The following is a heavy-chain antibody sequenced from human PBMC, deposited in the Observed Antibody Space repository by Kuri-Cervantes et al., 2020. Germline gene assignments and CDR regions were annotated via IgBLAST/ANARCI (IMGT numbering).Heavy chain of an antibody. CDR3: ARECGYSIAVAGGRYYYYYYGMDV. Sequence: AVKVSCQASRYPFTSYAISWVRQAPGQGLEWMGGIIPIFGTANYAQKFQGRVTITADESTSTAYMELSSLRSEDTAVYYCARECGYSIAVAGGRYYYYYYGMDVWGQGTTVTVSS. CDR2: IIPIFGTA. V-gene: IGHV1-69*13. J-gene: IGHJ6*02. D-gene: IGHD6-19*01. CDR1: RYPFTSYA.